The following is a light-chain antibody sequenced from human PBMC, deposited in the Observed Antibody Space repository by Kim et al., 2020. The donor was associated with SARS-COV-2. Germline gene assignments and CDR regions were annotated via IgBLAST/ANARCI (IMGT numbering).Light chain of an antibody. CDR1: RGDFGSYKH. CDR2: EVT. J-gene: IGLJ1*01. Sequence: QSVLTQPPSASGSPGQSVAISCSGTRGDFGSYKHVSWYQQHPGKSPKLIIYEVTKRPSGVPDRFSGSMSGNTASLTVSGLQAEDEADYYCASHGGYDYVFGTGTKVTVL. CDR3: ASHGGYDYV. V-gene: IGLV2-8*01.